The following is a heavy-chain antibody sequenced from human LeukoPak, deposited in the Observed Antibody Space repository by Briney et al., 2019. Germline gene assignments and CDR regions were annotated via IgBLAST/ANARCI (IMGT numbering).Heavy chain of an antibody. Sequence: GGSLGLSCAASGFTFSSYSMNWVRQAPGKGLEWVSSISSSSYIYYADSVKGRFTISRDNAKNSLYLQMNSLRAEDTAVYYCVVVVPADSYFDYWGQGTLVTVSS. CDR2: ISSSSYI. D-gene: IGHD2-2*01. CDR1: GFTFSSYS. V-gene: IGHV3-21*01. CDR3: VVVVPADSYFDY. J-gene: IGHJ4*02.